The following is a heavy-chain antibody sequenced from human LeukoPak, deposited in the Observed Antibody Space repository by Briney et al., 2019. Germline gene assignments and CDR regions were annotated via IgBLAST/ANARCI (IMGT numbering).Heavy chain of an antibody. CDR2: IYYSGST. CDR1: GGSISSHY. Sequence: KPSETLSLTCTVSGGSISSHYWSWIRQPPGKGLEWIGYIYYSGSTNYNPSLKSRVTISVDTSKNQFSLKLSSVTAADTAVYYCARVDILTGYLDYWGQGTPVTVSS. CDR3: ARVDILTGYLDY. V-gene: IGHV4-59*11. D-gene: IGHD3-9*01. J-gene: IGHJ4*02.